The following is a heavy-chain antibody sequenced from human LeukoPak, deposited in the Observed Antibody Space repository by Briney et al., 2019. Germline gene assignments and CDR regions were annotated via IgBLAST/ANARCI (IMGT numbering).Heavy chain of an antibody. Sequence: PGGSLRLSCVASGFTFSSYEMNWVRQAPGKGLEWVSYISSSGSTIYYADSVKGRFTISRDNAKNSLYLQMNSLRAEDTAVYYCARDSRGGYENAAFDIWGQGTMVTVSS. CDR2: ISSSGSTI. CDR1: GFTFSSYE. V-gene: IGHV3-48*03. J-gene: IGHJ3*02. D-gene: IGHD5-12*01. CDR3: ARDSRGGYENAAFDI.